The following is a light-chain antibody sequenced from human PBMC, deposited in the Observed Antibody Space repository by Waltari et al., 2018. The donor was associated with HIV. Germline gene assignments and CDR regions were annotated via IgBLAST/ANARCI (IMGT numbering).Light chain of an antibody. J-gene: IGLJ3*02. V-gene: IGLV2-14*03. CDR2: GVN. CDR1: SSDLGDYHF. CDR3: TSYTTRTTLV. Sequence: QSALTQPASMSGSPGQSITISCSGSSSDLGDYHFVSWYRQYPGKVPQLLIYGVNNRPSGVSDRFSGSISGNTASLTISGLQTDDEAHYYCTSYTTRTTLVFGGGT.